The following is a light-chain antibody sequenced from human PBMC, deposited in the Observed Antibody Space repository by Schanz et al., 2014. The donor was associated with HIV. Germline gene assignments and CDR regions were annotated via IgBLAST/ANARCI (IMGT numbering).Light chain of an antibody. Sequence: EIVLTQSPGTLSLSPGERATLSCRASQSISRNYLAWFQQKPGQAPRLLIFGASIRTTGIPDRFSGSGSGTDFTLTISSLEPEDFAVYYCQQRSNSWTFGQGTKVEIK. V-gene: IGKV3D-20*02. CDR3: QQRSNSWT. J-gene: IGKJ1*01. CDR1: QSISRNY. CDR2: GAS.